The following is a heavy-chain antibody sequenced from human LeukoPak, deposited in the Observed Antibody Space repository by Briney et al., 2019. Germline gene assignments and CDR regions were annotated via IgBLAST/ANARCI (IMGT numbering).Heavy chain of an antibody. CDR3: ARGSERGYYDSSGYPGVFDY. CDR1: GGSFSGYY. D-gene: IGHD3-22*01. Sequence: SETLSLTCAVYGGSFSGYYWSWIRQPPGKGLEWIGEINHSGSTNYNPSLKSRVTISVDTSKNQFSLKLTSVTAADTAVYYCARGSERGYYDSSGYPGVFDYWGQGTLVTVSS. CDR2: INHSGST. V-gene: IGHV4-34*01. J-gene: IGHJ4*02.